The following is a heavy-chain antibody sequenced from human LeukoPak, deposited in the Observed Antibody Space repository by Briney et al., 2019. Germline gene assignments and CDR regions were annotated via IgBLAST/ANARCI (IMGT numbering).Heavy chain of an antibody. D-gene: IGHD1-26*01. Sequence: SETLSLTCTVSGGSISSSGYYWGWIRQPPGKELEWIGSIYYSGSGSTNYNPSLKSRVTTSVDTSKNQFSLKLSSVTATDTAVYYCARERVGGGGYYFDSWGQGTLVTVSS. CDR3: ARERVGGGGYYFDS. CDR1: GGSISSSGYY. J-gene: IGHJ4*02. CDR2: IYYSGSGST. V-gene: IGHV4-39*02.